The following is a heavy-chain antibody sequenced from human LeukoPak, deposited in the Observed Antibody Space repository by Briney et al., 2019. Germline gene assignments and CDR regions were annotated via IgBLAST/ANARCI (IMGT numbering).Heavy chain of an antibody. CDR2: IRQDGSEK. Sequence: GGSLRLSCEVSGFTFTDYWMNWVRQAPGKGPEWVASIRQDGSEKTYVDSVKGRFTISRDNTKNSLSLQLNGLRAEDTAVYYCARVSTYYDFWSGHYYFDYWGQGTLVTVSS. V-gene: IGHV3-7*01. CDR1: GFTFTDYW. D-gene: IGHD3-3*01. CDR3: ARVSTYYDFWSGHYYFDY. J-gene: IGHJ4*02.